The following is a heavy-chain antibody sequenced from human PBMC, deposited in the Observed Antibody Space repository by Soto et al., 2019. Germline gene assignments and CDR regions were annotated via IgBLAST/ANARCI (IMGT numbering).Heavy chain of an antibody. V-gene: IGHV1-2*02. CDR1: GYTFTGYY. CDR2: INPNSGGT. D-gene: IGHD2-8*01. Sequence: ASVKVSCKASGYTFTGYYMHWVRQAPGQGLEWMGWINPNSGGTNYAQKFQGRVTMTRDTSISTAHMELSRLRSDDTAVYYCARVVGIVLMVYANNWYGPWGQGTLVSVSS. J-gene: IGHJ5*02. CDR3: ARVVGIVLMVYANNWYGP.